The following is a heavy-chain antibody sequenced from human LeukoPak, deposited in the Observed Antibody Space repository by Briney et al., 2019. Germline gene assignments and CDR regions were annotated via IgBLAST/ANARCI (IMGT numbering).Heavy chain of an antibody. CDR3: VSPGNGSSRLYFQH. Sequence: EASVKVSCKASGYTFTSYGISWVRQAPGQGLEWMGWISAYNGNTNYAQKLQGRVTMTTDTSTSTAYMELRSLRSDDTAVYYCVSPGNGSSRLYFQHWGQGTLVTVSS. J-gene: IGHJ1*01. CDR2: ISAYNGNT. CDR1: GYTFTSYG. D-gene: IGHD6-13*01. V-gene: IGHV1-18*01.